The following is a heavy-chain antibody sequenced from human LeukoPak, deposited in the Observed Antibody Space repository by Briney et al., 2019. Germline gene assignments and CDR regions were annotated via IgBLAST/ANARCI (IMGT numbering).Heavy chain of an antibody. CDR3: AREEITMVRGVDYMDV. CDR2: INPNSGGT. J-gene: IGHJ6*03. V-gene: IGHV1-2*02. CDR1: GYTFTGYY. D-gene: IGHD3-10*01. Sequence: ASVKVSCKASGYTFTGYYMHWVRQAPGQGLEWMGWINPNSGGTNYAQKFQGRVTMTRDTSISTAYMELSRLRSDDTAVYYCAREEITMVRGVDYMDVWGKGTTVTIPS.